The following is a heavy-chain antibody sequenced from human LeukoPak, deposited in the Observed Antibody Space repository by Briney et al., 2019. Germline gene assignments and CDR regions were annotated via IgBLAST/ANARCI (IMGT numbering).Heavy chain of an antibody. Sequence: SETLSLTCTVSGGSTSSGGYYWSWIRQHPGKGLEWIGYIYYSGSTYYKSSLKGRITISVDTSKNQFSLNLSSVTAADTAVYYCASYSISSQFDYWGQGTLVTVSS. J-gene: IGHJ4*02. V-gene: IGHV4-31*03. CDR2: IYYSGST. CDR3: ASYSISSQFDY. D-gene: IGHD6-6*01. CDR1: GGSTSSGGYY.